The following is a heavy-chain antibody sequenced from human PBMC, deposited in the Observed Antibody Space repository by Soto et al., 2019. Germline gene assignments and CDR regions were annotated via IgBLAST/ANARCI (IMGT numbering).Heavy chain of an antibody. J-gene: IGHJ4*02. Sequence: GGSLRLSCAASGFTLSSYAMHWVRQAPGKGLEWVAVMSYDGSNKYYADSVKGRFTISRDNSKNTLYLQMNSLRAEDTAVYYCAKAQSIALLGHHDYWGQGTLVTVSS. D-gene: IGHD6-13*01. CDR3: AKAQSIALLGHHDY. CDR2: MSYDGSNK. CDR1: GFTLSSYA. V-gene: IGHV3-30*18.